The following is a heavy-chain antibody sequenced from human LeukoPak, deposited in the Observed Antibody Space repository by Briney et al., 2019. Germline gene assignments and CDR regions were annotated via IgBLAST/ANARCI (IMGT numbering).Heavy chain of an antibody. V-gene: IGHV4-59*12. CDR1: GGSISSYY. CDR2: IYYSGST. J-gene: IGHJ3*02. Sequence: SETLSLTCTVSGGSISSYYWSWIRQPPGKGLEWIGYIYYSGSTNYNPSLKSRVTISVDTSKNQFSLKLSSVTAADTAVYYCASAGYFDWLLRSSDAFDIWGQGTMVTVSS. CDR3: ASAGYFDWLLRSSDAFDI. D-gene: IGHD3-9*01.